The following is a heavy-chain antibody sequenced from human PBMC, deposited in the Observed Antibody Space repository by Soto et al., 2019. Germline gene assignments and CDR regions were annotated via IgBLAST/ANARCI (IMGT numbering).Heavy chain of an antibody. CDR3: ARDSGAYQPVDS. CDR2: IYYNGST. J-gene: IGHJ4*02. CDR1: GGSIIGSGFH. D-gene: IGHD1-26*01. V-gene: IGHV4-39*07. Sequence: SETLSLTCTVSGGSIIGSGFHWAWIRQPPGKGLEWIGSIYYNGSTYYSPSLKSRVTMSADTSKNQFSLKLSSVPAADTAVYYCARDSGAYQPVDSWGQATLVTVSS.